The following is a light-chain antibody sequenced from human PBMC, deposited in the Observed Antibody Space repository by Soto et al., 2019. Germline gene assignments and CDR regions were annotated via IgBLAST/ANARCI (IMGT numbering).Light chain of an antibody. Sequence: EIVMTQSPATLSVSPGERATLSCRASQSVSGNLAWYQQKPGQAPRLLIYGASTRATGIPDRFSGSGSGTEFTLTISSLQSEDFAVYCCQPYNNWPPTFGQGTKVEIK. CDR3: QPYNNWPPT. CDR1: QSVSGN. CDR2: GAS. J-gene: IGKJ1*01. V-gene: IGKV3D-15*01.